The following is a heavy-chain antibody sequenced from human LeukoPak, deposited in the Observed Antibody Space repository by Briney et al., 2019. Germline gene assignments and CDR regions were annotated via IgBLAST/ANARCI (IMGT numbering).Heavy chain of an antibody. Sequence: SVKVSCKASGGTFSSYAISWVRQAPGQGLEWMGGIIPIFGTANYAQKFQGRVTIIADKSTSTAYMELSSLRSEDTAVYYCARGYGPGSYSSFDYWGQGTLVTVSS. CDR1: GGTFSSYA. D-gene: IGHD3-10*01. CDR3: ARGYGPGSYSSFDY. CDR2: IIPIFGTA. V-gene: IGHV1-69*06. J-gene: IGHJ4*02.